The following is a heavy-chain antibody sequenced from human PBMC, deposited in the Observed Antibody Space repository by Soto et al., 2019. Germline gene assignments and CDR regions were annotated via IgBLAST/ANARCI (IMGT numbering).Heavy chain of an antibody. J-gene: IGHJ5*02. CDR3: ARLGAYYQSLDP. CDR1: GYTFTSYG. Sequence: ASVKVSCKASGYTFTSYGITWVRQAPGQGLEWMGWISAYNGNTNYAQKLQGRVTMTTYTSTSTAYMELRSLRSDDTAVYYCARLGAYYQSLDPWGPGTLVTVSS. CDR2: ISAYNGNT. D-gene: IGHD2-21*01. V-gene: IGHV1-18*01.